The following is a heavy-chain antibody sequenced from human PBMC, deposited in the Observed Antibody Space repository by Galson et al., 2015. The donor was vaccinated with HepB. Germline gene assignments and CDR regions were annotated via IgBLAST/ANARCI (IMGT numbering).Heavy chain of an antibody. D-gene: IGHD2-15*01. V-gene: IGHV4-34*01. CDR1: GGSFSGYY. CDR2: INHSGST. CDR3: AKDCSGGSSGWFDP. J-gene: IGHJ5*02. Sequence: ETLSLTCAVYGGSFSGYYWSWIRQPPGKGLEWIGEINHSGSTNYNPSLKSRVTISVDTSKNQFSLKLSSVTAADTAVYYCAKDCSGGSSGWFDPWGQGTLVTVSS.